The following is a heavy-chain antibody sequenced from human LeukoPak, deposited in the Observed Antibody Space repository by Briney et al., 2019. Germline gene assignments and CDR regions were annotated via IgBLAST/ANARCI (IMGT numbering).Heavy chain of an antibody. CDR2: VYISGST. J-gene: IGHJ3*02. V-gene: IGHV4-61*02. Sequence: SQTLSLTCTVSGGSITSGSYYWSWIRQPAGKGLECIGRVYISGSTNYNPSLAGRATISIDTSKNQFSLKLSSVTAADTAVYYCARPYYGSGSSSAFDIWGQGTMVTVSS. CDR3: ARPYYGSGSSSAFDI. CDR1: GGSITSGSYY. D-gene: IGHD3-10*01.